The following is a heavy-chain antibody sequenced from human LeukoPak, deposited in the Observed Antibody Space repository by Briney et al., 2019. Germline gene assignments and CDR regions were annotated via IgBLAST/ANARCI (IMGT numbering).Heavy chain of an antibody. V-gene: IGHV3-9*03. J-gene: IGHJ4*02. D-gene: IGHD6-13*01. CDR1: GFIFDDYA. Sequence: GGSLRLSCAASGFIFDDYAMHWVRQAPGKGLEWVSGITWNSGNIGYADSVKGRFTISRDNAKNSLYLQMSSLRAEDMALYYCAKDIGAYSSSSGYDYWGQGTLVTVSS. CDR3: AKDIGAYSSSSGYDY. CDR2: ITWNSGNI.